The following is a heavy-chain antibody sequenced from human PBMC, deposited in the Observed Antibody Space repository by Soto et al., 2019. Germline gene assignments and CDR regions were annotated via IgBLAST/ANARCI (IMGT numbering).Heavy chain of an antibody. CDR3: AREYYYGSVNYFDY. Sequence: SETLSLTCTVSGGSISSYYWSWIRQPPGKGLEWIGYIYYSGSTNYNPSLKSRVTISVDTSKNQFSLKLSSVTAADTAVYYCAREYYYGSVNYFDYWGQGTLVTVSS. CDR1: GGSISSYY. J-gene: IGHJ4*02. CDR2: IYYSGST. D-gene: IGHD3-10*01. V-gene: IGHV4-59*01.